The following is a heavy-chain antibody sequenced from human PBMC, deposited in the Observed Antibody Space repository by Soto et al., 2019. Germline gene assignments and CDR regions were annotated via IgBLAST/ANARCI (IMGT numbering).Heavy chain of an antibody. CDR3: ARGDNFGGNYYFDY. Sequence: QVQLQEAGPGLVKPSQTLSLTCTVSGGSISSGAYYWSWIRQHPGKGLEWIGYIYYSGTTYYNPSLKSRVSLSVDTSKNQISLRLSSGTAADTAVYYCARGDNFGGNYYFDYWGHGTLVTVSS. J-gene: IGHJ4*01. CDR1: GGSISSGAYY. V-gene: IGHV4-31*03. CDR2: IYYSGTT. D-gene: IGHD3-10*01.